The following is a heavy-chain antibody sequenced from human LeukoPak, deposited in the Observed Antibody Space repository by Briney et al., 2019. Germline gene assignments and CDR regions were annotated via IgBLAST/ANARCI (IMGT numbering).Heavy chain of an antibody. CDR1: GGSFSGYY. CDR3: ARWVLTGYHVDY. CDR2: INHSGST. J-gene: IGHJ4*02. D-gene: IGHD3-9*01. Sequence: SETLSLTCAVYGGSFSGYYWSWIRQPPGTGLEWIGEINHSGSTNYNPSLKSRVTISVDTSKNQFSLKLSSVTAADTAVYYCARWVLTGYHVDYWGQGTLVTVSS. V-gene: IGHV4-34*01.